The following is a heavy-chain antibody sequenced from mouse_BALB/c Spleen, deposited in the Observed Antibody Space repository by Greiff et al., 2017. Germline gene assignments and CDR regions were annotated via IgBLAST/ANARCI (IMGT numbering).Heavy chain of an antibody. CDR3: ARGGGDYYGSSYGFAY. D-gene: IGHD1-1*01. CDR1: GYSITSGYY. CDR2: ISYDGSN. Sequence: EVQLVESGPGLVKPSQSLSLTCSVTGYSITSGYYWNWIRQFPGNKLEWMGYISYDGSNNYNPSLKNRISITRDTSKNQFFLKLNSVTTEDTATYYCARGGGDYYGSSYGFAYWGQGTLVTVSA. J-gene: IGHJ3*01. V-gene: IGHV3-6*02.